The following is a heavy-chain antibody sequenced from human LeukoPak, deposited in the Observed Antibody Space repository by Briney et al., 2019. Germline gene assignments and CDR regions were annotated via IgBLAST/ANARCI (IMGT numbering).Heavy chain of an antibody. Sequence: PGGSLRLSCAASGITFRSYAMSWVRQARGKGLEWVSAINGDGGSTYYADSVKGRFTISRDDAKNTLYLQMNSLTVEDTAVYYCVKSMGVNDNWGQGTLVTVSS. CDR1: GITFRSYA. CDR3: VKSMGVNDN. V-gene: IGHV3-23*01. D-gene: IGHD1-26*01. CDR2: INGDGGST. J-gene: IGHJ4*02.